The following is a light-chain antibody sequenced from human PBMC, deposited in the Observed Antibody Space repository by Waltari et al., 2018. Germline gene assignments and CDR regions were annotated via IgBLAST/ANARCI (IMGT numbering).Light chain of an antibody. CDR1: QHVQKY. J-gene: IGKJ5*01. V-gene: IGKV1-39*01. Sequence: DIRLTQSPSPLSASVGDSVTLTCRARQHVQKYLNWYQHKPGKAPKLLIYAGSSLQSGVPSRFSASGFGTDFTLTITILQPEDFGSYYCQQSYSPPPIPFGQATRLEIK. CDR3: QQSYSPPPIP. CDR2: AGS.